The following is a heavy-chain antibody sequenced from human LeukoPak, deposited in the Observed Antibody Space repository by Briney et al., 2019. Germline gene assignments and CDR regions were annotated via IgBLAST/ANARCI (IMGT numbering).Heavy chain of an antibody. J-gene: IGHJ3*02. V-gene: IGHV4-59*11. CDR1: GDSFSSHY. Sequence: SETPSLTCAVSGDSFSSHYWTWIRQSPGTGLEWIGYISHIGRTNYNPSLKSRVTISIGTSKNQFSLKLRSVTAADTAVYYCARDLVTVTKGFDIWGQGTMVSVSS. CDR3: ARDLVTVTKGFDI. D-gene: IGHD4-17*01. CDR2: ISHIGRT.